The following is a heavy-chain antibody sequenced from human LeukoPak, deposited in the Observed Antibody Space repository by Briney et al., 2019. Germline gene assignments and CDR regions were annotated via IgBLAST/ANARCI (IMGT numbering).Heavy chain of an antibody. D-gene: IGHD6-19*01. J-gene: IGHJ4*02. CDR2: IYPGDSGT. CDR1: GYSFTSYW. Sequence: GESLKISCKGSGYSFTSYWIGWVRQMPGKGLEWMGIIYPGDSGTTYSPSFQGQVTISADKSISTAYLQWSSLKASDTAMYYCARGRDSSGWYMGDYWGREPWSPSPQ. V-gene: IGHV5-51*01. CDR3: ARGRDSSGWYMGDY.